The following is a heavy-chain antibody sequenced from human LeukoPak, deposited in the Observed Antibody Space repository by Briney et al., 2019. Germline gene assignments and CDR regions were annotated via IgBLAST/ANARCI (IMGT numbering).Heavy chain of an antibody. CDR2: ISANSYHI. Sequence: PGGSLRLSCAASGFTFSSYTMNWVRLAPGKGLEWVSSISANSYHIYYADSVKGRFTISRDNAKSSLYLQMNSLSAEDTAVYYCATDTWFADWGQGTLVTVSS. D-gene: IGHD3-10*01. J-gene: IGHJ4*02. CDR3: ATDTWFAD. CDR1: GFTFSSYT. V-gene: IGHV3-21*06.